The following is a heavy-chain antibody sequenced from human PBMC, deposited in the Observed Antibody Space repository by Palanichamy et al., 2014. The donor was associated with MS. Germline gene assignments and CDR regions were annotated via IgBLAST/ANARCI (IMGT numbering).Heavy chain of an antibody. Sequence: EVQLVQSGAEVKKPGESLKISCEDSGYSFSNNWIGWVRQMPGKGLEWMGTIYPADSNTKYSPSFQGQVTISADKSISTAYLQWSSLKASDTAMYYCARLIEGDYWFDPWGQGTLVTVSS. CDR2: IYPADSNT. J-gene: IGHJ5*02. CDR3: ARLIEGDYWFDP. CDR1: GYSFSNNW. V-gene: IGHV5-51*01. D-gene: IGHD1-26*01.